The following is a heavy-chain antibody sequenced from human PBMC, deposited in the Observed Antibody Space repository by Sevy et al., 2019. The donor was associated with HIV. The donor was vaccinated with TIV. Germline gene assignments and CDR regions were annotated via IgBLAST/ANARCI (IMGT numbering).Heavy chain of an antibody. V-gene: IGHV3-30*04. Sequence: LSLTCAASGFTFSNYAMHWVRQAPGKGLEGVAVISYDGSNKYYADSVKGRFTISRDNSKNTLYLQMNSLRAEDTAVYYCARVDEQRWLRLYYFDYWGQGTLVTVSS. CDR3: ARVDEQRWLRLYYFDY. CDR1: GFTFSNYA. CDR2: ISYDGSNK. D-gene: IGHD5-12*01. J-gene: IGHJ4*02.